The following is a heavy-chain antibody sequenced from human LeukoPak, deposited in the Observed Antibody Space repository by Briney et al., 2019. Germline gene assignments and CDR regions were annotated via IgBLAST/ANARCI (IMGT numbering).Heavy chain of an antibody. J-gene: IGHJ5*02. Sequence: SETLSLTCAVYGGSFSGYYWSWIRQPPGKGLEWIGEINHSGSTNYNPSLKSRVTISVDTSKNQFSLQLNSVTPEDTAVYYCARGGSIAAAGSLVFDPWGQGTLVTVSS. CDR1: GGSFSGYY. V-gene: IGHV4-34*01. CDR3: ARGGSIAAAGSLVFDP. D-gene: IGHD6-13*01. CDR2: INHSGST.